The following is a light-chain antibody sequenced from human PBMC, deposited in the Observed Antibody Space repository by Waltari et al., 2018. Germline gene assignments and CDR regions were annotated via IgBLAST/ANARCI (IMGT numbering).Light chain of an antibody. CDR2: EIS. CDR1: QSLLYTDGKTY. J-gene: IGKJ4*01. V-gene: IGKV2D-29*01. Sequence: DIVMTQTPVSLSVTPGQSASISCKSSQSLLYTDGKTYFYWYLQKAGQPPQLLIYEISKRFSGVPDRFSGSGSGTEFTLTISSLQAEDVAIYYCQQYYNLPLTFGGGTKVEIK. CDR3: QQYYNLPLT.